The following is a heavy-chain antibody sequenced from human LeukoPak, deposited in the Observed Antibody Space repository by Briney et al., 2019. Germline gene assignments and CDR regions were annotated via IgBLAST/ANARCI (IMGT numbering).Heavy chain of an antibody. CDR3: AIGPSGSSPYYFDY. D-gene: IGHD1-26*01. V-gene: IGHV3-23*01. Sequence: PGGSLRLSCAASGFTFSSYAMSWVRQAPGKGLQWVSVVSGSGGSTNYADSVKGRFTISRDNSKNTLYLQMNSLRAEDTAVYYCAIGPSGSSPYYFDYWGQGTLVTASS. CDR1: GFTFSSYA. J-gene: IGHJ4*02. CDR2: VSGSGGST.